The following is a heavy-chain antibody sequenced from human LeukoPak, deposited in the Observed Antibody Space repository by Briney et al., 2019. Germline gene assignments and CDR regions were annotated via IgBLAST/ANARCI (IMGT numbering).Heavy chain of an antibody. CDR2: ISGSGGST. Sequence: GGSLRLSCAASGFTFSTYAMHWVRQAPGKGLEWVSAISGSGGSTYYADSVKGRFTISRDNSKNTLYLQMNSLRAEDTAVYYCAKGPYMALKNNWFDPWGQGTLVTVSS. CDR3: AKGPYMALKNNWFDP. J-gene: IGHJ5*02. V-gene: IGHV3-23*01. CDR1: GFTFSTYA. D-gene: IGHD2-2*02.